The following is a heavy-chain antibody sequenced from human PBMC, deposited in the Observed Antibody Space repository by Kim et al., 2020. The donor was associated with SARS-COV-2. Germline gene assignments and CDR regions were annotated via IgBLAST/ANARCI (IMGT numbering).Heavy chain of an antibody. Sequence: GGSLRLSCAASGFTFSDSPIPWARQASGKGLEWVGRIRRKVYSYATSYAASVKGRFTISRDDSESTAHLQMNSLKTEDTAVYYYTRISATTLVFWDALDV. V-gene: IGHV3-73*01. J-gene: IGHJ3*01. CDR3: TRISATTLVFWDALDV. D-gene: IGHD1-1*01. CDR1: GFTFSDSP. CDR2: IRRKVYSYAT.